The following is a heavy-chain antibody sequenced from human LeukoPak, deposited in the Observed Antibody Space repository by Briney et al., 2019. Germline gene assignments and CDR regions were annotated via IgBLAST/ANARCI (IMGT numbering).Heavy chain of an antibody. D-gene: IGHD3-3*01. V-gene: IGHV4-59*01. CDR2: IYYSGST. Sequence: PSETLSLTCTVSGGSISSYYWSWFRQPPGKGLEWIGYIYYSGSTNYNPSLKSRVTISVDTSKNQFSLKLSSVTAADTAVYDCARYDFWSGCLDVWGQGTTVTVSS. CDR1: GGSISSYY. CDR3: ARYDFWSGCLDV. J-gene: IGHJ6*02.